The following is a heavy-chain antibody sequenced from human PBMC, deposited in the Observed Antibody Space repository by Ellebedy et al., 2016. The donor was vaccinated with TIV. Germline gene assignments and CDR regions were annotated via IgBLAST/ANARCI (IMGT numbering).Heavy chain of an antibody. CDR3: AKDRTAGDGYWVFDQ. D-gene: IGHD5-18*01. CDR1: GGSVRSYD. V-gene: IGHV3-53*01. J-gene: IGHJ4*02. Sequence: PSETLSLTCTVSGGSVRSYDWSWIRQSPGKGLEWVSGIVGGGAERYADSVKGRFTISRDNSKNTVDLQMKSLRDEDTAVYFCAKDRTAGDGYWVFDQWGQGTLVTVSS. CDR2: IVGGGA.